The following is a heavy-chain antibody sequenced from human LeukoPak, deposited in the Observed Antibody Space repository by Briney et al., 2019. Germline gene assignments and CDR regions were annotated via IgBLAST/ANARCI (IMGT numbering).Heavy chain of an antibody. J-gene: IGHJ4*02. V-gene: IGHV4-59*01. D-gene: IGHD3-22*01. CDR3: ARLGYYYDSSGYKYYFDS. CDR2: IYYSGST. Sequence: SETLSLTCTVSGGSISSYYWSWIRQPPGKGLEWIGYIYYSGSTNYNPSLKSRVTISVDTSNNQFSLKLSSVTAADTAVYYCARLGYYYDSSGYKYYFDSWAQGTLVTVSS. CDR1: GGSISSYY.